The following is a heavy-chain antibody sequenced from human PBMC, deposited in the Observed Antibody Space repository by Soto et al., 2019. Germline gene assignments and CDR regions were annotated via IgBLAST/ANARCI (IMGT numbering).Heavy chain of an antibody. J-gene: IGHJ6*03. CDR3: ARDPMQGSYYYYMDV. V-gene: IGHV1-2*04. Sequence: QVQLVQSGAEVKKPGASVKVSCKASGYTFTGYYMHWVRQAPGQGLEWMGWINPNSGGTNYAQKFQGWVTMTRDTSISTAYMELSRLRSDDTALYYCARDPMQGSYYYYMDVWGKGTTVTVSS. CDR1: GYTFTGYY. CDR2: INPNSGGT.